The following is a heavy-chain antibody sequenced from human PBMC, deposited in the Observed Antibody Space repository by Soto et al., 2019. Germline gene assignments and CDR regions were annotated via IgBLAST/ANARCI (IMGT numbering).Heavy chain of an antibody. Sequence: PXETLSLTCSVAGCSINSSSYFWGWVRQPPGKGLEWIGIIYYSGSTYYNPSLRSRVTISVDTSKNQFSLKLSSVTAADTAVFYCARHYSSGSRNWFDTWGQGTLVTVSS. CDR1: GCSINSSSYF. J-gene: IGHJ5*02. CDR2: IYYSGST. D-gene: IGHD6-19*01. CDR3: ARHYSSGSRNWFDT. V-gene: IGHV4-39*01.